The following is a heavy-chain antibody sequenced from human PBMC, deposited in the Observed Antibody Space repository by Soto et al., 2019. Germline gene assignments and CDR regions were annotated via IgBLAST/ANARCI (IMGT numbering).Heavy chain of an antibody. V-gene: IGHV4-59*02. D-gene: IGHD2-8*01. J-gene: IGHJ4*02. CDR3: ARDPGYCTNGVCPNFDF. CDR1: GDSVTNYF. Sequence: SETLSLTCTVSGDSVTNYFWSWMRQPPGKGLEWFGHMYHGGRTNYSPSLKSRVTMSLDSSKNQFSLILSSVNAADTTVNFCARDPGYCTNGVCPNFDFWGQGVLVTVSS. CDR2: MYHGGRT.